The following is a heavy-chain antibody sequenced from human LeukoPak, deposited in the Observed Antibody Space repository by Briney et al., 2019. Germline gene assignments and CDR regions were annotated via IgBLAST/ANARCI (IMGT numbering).Heavy chain of an antibody. CDR3: TRLSSDTAMDY. Sequence: GGSLRLSCAASGFTFSGSAIHWVRQASGKGLEWVGRIRSKAYSYATAYDASVKGRFTISGDDSKNMAYLQMNSLKTEDTAVYYCTRLSSDTAMDYWGQGTLVTVSS. V-gene: IGHV3-73*01. J-gene: IGHJ4*02. D-gene: IGHD5-18*01. CDR2: IRSKAYSYAT. CDR1: GFTFSGSA.